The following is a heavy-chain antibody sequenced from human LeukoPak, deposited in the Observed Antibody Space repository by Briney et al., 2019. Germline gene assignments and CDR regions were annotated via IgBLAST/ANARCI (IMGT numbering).Heavy chain of an antibody. D-gene: IGHD3-3*01. J-gene: IGHJ5*02. CDR2: IYYSGST. CDR1: GGSISSGGYY. CDR3: ARYYDFWSGYYNWFDP. Sequence: SETLSLTCTVSGGSISSGGYYWSWIRQHPGKGLEWIGYIYYSGSTNYNPSLKSRVTISVDTSKNQFSLKLSSVTAADTAVYYCARYYDFWSGYYNWFDPWGQGTLVTVSS. V-gene: IGHV4-61*08.